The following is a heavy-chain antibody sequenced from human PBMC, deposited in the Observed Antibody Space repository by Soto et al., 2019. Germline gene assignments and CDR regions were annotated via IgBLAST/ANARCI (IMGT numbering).Heavy chain of an antibody. CDR2: IYYSGST. V-gene: IGHV4-31*03. Sequence: QVQLQESGPGLVKPSQTLSLTCTVSGGSISSGGYYWSWIRQHPGKGLEWIGYIYYSGSTYYNPSLKRRXXIXVXXSKNQFSLKLSSVTAADTAVYYCARMKDGAYYFDYWGQGTLVTVSS. CDR3: ARMKDGAYYFDY. J-gene: IGHJ4*02. CDR1: GGSISSGGYY.